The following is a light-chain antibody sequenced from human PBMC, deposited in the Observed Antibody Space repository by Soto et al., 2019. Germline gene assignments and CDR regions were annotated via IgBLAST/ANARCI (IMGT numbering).Light chain of an antibody. Sequence: QSALTQPASVSGSPGQSITISCTGTSSDVGGYNYVSWYQHYPGKAPKLMIYDVSNRPSGVSDRFSGSKSGNTASLTISGFQTEGEGDYYCSSYTSSNSLVVFGGGTKLTVL. CDR2: DVS. J-gene: IGLJ2*01. V-gene: IGLV2-14*03. CDR1: SSDVGGYNY. CDR3: SSYTSSNSLVV.